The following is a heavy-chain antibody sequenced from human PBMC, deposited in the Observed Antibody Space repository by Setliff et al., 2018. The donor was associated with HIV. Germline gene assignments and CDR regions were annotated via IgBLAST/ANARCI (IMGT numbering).Heavy chain of an antibody. CDR3: LRRATAAEVFDY. V-gene: IGHV1-3*04. CDR1: GYTFTSYS. CDR2: LRTGTGDT. D-gene: IGHD6-13*01. Sequence: ASVKVSCKASGYTFTSYSMHWVRLAPRQRLEWMGWLRTGTGDTSYSEKFQGRLTITRDTSANTAYMELSNLRSEDTAIYYCLRRATAAEVFDYWGQGTLVTVSS. J-gene: IGHJ4*02.